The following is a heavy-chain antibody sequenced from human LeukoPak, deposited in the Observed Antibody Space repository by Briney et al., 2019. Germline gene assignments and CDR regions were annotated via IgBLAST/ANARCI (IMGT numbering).Heavy chain of an antibody. CDR3: ARGREVGYLKRLDAFDI. CDR1: GGSISSYY. D-gene: IGHD3-16*02. J-gene: IGHJ3*02. CDR2: IYYSGTT. V-gene: IGHV4-59*01. Sequence: SETLSLTCTVSGGSISSYYWSWIRQPPGKGLEWIGYIYYSGTTIYNPSLKSRVTISVDRSKNQFSLKLSSVAAADTAVYYCARGREVGYLKRLDAFDIWGQGTMVTVSS.